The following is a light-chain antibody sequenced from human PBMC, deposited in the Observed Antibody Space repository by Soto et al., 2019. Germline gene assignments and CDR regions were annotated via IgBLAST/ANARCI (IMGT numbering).Light chain of an antibody. Sequence: EIVLTQSPATLSLSPGERATLSCRASQSISSYLAWYQQKRGQPPRLLIYDASNRATGIPARFSGSGSGTDFTLTISSLEPEDFAVYYCQQRKNWPLTFGGGTKVEIK. CDR3: QQRKNWPLT. CDR1: QSISSY. J-gene: IGKJ4*01. CDR2: DAS. V-gene: IGKV3-11*01.